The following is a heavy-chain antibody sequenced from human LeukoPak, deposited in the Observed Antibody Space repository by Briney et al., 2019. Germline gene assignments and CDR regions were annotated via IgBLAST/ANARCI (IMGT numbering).Heavy chain of an antibody. J-gene: IGHJ4*02. D-gene: IGHD1/OR15-1a*01. CDR2: IYYTGNS. CDR3: SREHYSTSDY. V-gene: IGHV4-39*01. Sequence: SETLSLTCTVSGGSISSGSHHWAWIRQPPGKGLEWIASIYYTGNSYYNPSLRSRLTISVDSSKDQFSLRLSSVTAADTAVYYCSREHYSTSDYWGQGILVTVSS. CDR1: GGSISSGSHH.